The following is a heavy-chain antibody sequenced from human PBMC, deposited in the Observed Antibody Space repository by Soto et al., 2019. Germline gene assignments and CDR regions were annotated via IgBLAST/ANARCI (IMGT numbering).Heavy chain of an antibody. Sequence: PSETLSLTCTVSGGSISGYYWSWLRQPPGKGLEWIGYIYYTGNTNYNPSLKSRVIISLDMSKNQFSLSLSSVTAADTAVYYCARSGNNWFDPWGQGTLVTVSS. CDR2: IYYTGNT. J-gene: IGHJ5*02. CDR1: GGSISGYY. CDR3: ARSGNNWFDP. V-gene: IGHV4-59*01.